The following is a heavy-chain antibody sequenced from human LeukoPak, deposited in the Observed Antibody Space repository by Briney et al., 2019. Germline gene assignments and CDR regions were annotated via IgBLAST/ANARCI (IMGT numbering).Heavy chain of an antibody. CDR2: IYYSGST. CDR1: GGSFSGYY. CDR3: AATYYYDSSGYPNFDY. J-gene: IGHJ4*02. D-gene: IGHD3-22*01. V-gene: IGHV4-59*06. Sequence: SETLSLTCAVYGGSFSGYYWSWIRQPPGKGLEWIGYIYYSGSTYYNPSLKSRVTISVDTSKNQFSLKLSSVTAADTAVYYCAATYYYDSSGYPNFDYWGQGTLVTVSS.